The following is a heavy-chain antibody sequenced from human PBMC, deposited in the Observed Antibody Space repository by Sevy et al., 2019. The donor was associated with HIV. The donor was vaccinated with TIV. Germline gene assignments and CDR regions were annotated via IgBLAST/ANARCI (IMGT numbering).Heavy chain of an antibody. CDR1: GFTFSDYG. CDR3: GKSRTTGMTDWFDS. Sequence: GGCLRLSCAASGFTFSDYGMTWVRQAPGKGLECISSISNSGAGTYYADSVKGRFIISRDNSKNTVYLQMNSLRAEDTATYYCGKSRTTGMTDWFDSWGQGTLVTVSS. D-gene: IGHD1-1*01. CDR2: ISNSGAGT. V-gene: IGHV3-23*01. J-gene: IGHJ5*01.